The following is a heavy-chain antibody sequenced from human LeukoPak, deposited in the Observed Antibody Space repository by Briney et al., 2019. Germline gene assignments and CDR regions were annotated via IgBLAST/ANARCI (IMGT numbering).Heavy chain of an antibody. Sequence: QTGGSLRLSCAASGFTFSNYWMSWVRQAPGKGLEWVANINQDGSEKYYVDSVKGRFTISRDNAKNSPYLQMNSLRAEDTAVYYCARMRYNYGPFDYWGQGTLVTVSS. CDR1: GFTFSNYW. D-gene: IGHD5-18*01. J-gene: IGHJ4*02. V-gene: IGHV3-7*01. CDR2: INQDGSEK. CDR3: ARMRYNYGPFDY.